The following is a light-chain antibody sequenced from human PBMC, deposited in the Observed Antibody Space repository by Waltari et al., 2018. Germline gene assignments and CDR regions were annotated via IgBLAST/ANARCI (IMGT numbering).Light chain of an antibody. CDR1: HSISGY. J-gene: IGKJ1*01. CDR2: KAS. Sequence: DIQMTQSPSTLSASVGDRVTITCRASHSISGYLAWYQQKPGKAPKLLIYKASSLECGVPSRFSGSGSGTTFTLTISSLQPDDFATYFCQQYNTYSGTFGQGTTVEVK. CDR3: QQYNTYSGT. V-gene: IGKV1-5*03.